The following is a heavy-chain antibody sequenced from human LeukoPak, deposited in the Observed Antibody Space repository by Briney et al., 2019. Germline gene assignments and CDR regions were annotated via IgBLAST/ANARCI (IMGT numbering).Heavy chain of an antibody. D-gene: IGHD3-22*01. V-gene: IGHV4-31*03. CDR2: MHYSGAT. CDR1: GDSISYGGYY. J-gene: IGHJ3*02. Sequence: SQTLSLTCTVSGDSISYGGYYWTWIRQHPGKGLEWIGYMHYSGATHYNPSLKSRVTISVDNSKNHFSLKLSSVTAADTAMYYCARRVPDDSAPGIAFDIWGQGTMVTVSS. CDR3: ARRVPDDSAPGIAFDI.